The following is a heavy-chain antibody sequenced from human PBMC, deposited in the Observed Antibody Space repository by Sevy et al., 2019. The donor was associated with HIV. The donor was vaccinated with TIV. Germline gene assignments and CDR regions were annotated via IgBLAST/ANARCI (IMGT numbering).Heavy chain of an antibody. D-gene: IGHD3-16*01. J-gene: IGHJ4*02. CDR1: RFTFSTYD. CDR3: AKGQGYDYIWGNERSEYYFDY. Sequence: GSLRLSCAASRFTFSTYDIHWVRQAPGKGLEWVAVISHDGSYQYYTDSVKGRFTISRDDSKNKAYLQMNGLRADDSGVYYCAKGQGYDYIWGNERSEYYFDYWGQGTLVTVSS. CDR2: ISHDGSYQ. V-gene: IGHV3-30*18.